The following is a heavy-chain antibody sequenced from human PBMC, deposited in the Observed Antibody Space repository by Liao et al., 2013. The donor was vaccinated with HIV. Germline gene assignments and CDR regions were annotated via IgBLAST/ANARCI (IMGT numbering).Heavy chain of an antibody. CDR1: GASVSTYH. D-gene: IGHD4-17*01. CDR3: ARGTKYEYGDYVGWFDP. J-gene: IGHJ5*02. CDR2: VHVSGTT. Sequence: QVHLQESGPGLVKPSETLSLTCTVSGASVSTYHWSWIRQSAEKGLEWIGRVHVSGTTTYNPSLRDRLIMSVDTSKNQFSLRLSSVTAADTAVFYCARGTKYEYGDYVGWFDPWGQGALVTVSS. V-gene: IGHV4-4*07.